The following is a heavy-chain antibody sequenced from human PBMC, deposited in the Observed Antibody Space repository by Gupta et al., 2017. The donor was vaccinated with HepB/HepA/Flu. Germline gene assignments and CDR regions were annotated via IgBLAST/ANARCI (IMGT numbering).Heavy chain of an antibody. CDR1: GFTLNEYG. D-gene: IGHD1-1*01. CDR2: LWHDGSKK. J-gene: IGHJ4*02. CDR3: ARGTGYNWGYFDY. Sequence: QVQLVDPGCAVVRPAGSGGLGCAAAGFTLNEYGMEWVRQAPGKGLEWVAVLWHDGSKKSYVDSVKGRFSISRDNSESMVYLQMNSLRAEDTAVYFCARGTGYNWGYFDYWGQGILVTVSS. V-gene: IGHV3-33*01.